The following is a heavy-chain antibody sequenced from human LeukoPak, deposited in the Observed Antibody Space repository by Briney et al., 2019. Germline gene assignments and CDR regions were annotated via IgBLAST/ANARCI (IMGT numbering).Heavy chain of an antibody. CDR3: ARGSCGGDCRSHPHDAFDI. J-gene: IGHJ3*02. Sequence: SETLSLTCTVSGGSIRSYYWIWIRQPPGKGLEWIGYIYYSGSTNYNPSLKSRVTISVDTSKNQFSLKLSSVTAADTAVYYCARGSCGGDCRSHPHDAFDIWGQGTMVTASS. D-gene: IGHD2-21*02. CDR2: IYYSGST. CDR1: GGSIRSYY. V-gene: IGHV4-59*01.